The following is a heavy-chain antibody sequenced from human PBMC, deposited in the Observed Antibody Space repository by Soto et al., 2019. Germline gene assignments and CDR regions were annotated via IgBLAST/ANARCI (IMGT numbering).Heavy chain of an antibody. CDR3: AKSGVVGALLDY. V-gene: IGHV3-30*18. D-gene: IGHD1-26*01. CDR2: ISYDGSNK. J-gene: IGHJ4*02. CDR1: GFTFSSYG. Sequence: QVQLVESGGGVVQPGRSLRLSCAASGFTFSSYGMHWVRQAPGKGLEWVAVISYDGSNKYYADSVKGRFTISRDNSKNTLYLQMNSLRAEDTAVYYCAKSGVVGALLDYWGQGTLVTVSS.